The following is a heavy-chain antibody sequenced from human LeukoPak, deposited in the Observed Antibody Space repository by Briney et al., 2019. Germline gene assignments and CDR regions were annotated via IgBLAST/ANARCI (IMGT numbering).Heavy chain of an antibody. CDR1: GFTFSSYA. D-gene: IGHD3-3*01. Sequence: TGGSLRLSCAASGFTFSSYAMSWVRQAPGKGLEWVSAISGSGGSTYYADSVKGRFTISRDNSKNTLYLQMNSLRAEDTAVYYCAKDRPVRPYDFWSGYYVGPEYFQHWGQGTLVTVSS. CDR3: AKDRPVRPYDFWSGYYVGPEYFQH. J-gene: IGHJ1*01. V-gene: IGHV3-23*01. CDR2: ISGSGGST.